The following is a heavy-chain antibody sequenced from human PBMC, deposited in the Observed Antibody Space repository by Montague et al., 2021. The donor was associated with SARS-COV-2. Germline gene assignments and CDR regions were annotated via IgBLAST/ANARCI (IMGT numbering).Heavy chain of an antibody. CDR3: VRGYNYGPFDY. CDR1: GFLFDDYG. CDR2: ITRNGDST. Sequence: SLRLSCAASGFLFDDYGMSWVRQVPGKGLEWVSGITRNGDSTSHADSVKGRFTISRDNAKNSLSLQMNSLRAEDTAFYYCVRGYNYGPFDYWGQGILVTVSS. V-gene: IGHV3-20*04. J-gene: IGHJ4*02. D-gene: IGHD5-18*01.